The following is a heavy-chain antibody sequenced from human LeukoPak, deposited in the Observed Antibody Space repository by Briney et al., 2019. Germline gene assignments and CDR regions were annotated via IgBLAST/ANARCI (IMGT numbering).Heavy chain of an antibody. CDR2: IDWDDDK. Sequence: ESGPTLVNPTQTLTLTCTFSGFSLSTSGVGVAWIRQPPGKALEWLARIDWDDDKYYSTSLKTRLTISKDTSKNQVVLTMTNMDPVDTATYYCARQRMTTVTTLPFDSWGQGILVTVSS. CDR1: GFSLSTSGVG. CDR3: ARQRMTTVTTLPFDS. J-gene: IGHJ4*02. V-gene: IGHV2-70*11. D-gene: IGHD4-17*01.